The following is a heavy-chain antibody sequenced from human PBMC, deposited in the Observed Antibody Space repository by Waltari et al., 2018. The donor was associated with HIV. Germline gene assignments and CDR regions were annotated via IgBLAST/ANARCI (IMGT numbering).Heavy chain of an antibody. CDR2: INHSGST. Sequence: QVQLQQWGAGLLKPSETLSLTCAVYGGSFSDYYWNWIRQPPGKGLEWIGEINHSGSTNYNPSLKSRVTISVDTSKKQFSLKMTTVTAAETAVYYCARRHSFGSGALDYWGQGTLVTVSS. CDR3: ARRHSFGSGALDY. J-gene: IGHJ4*02. CDR1: GGSFSDYY. V-gene: IGHV4-34*01. D-gene: IGHD2-15*01.